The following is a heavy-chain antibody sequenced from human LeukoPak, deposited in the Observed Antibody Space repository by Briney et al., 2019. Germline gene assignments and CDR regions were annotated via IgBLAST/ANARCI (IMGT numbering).Heavy chain of an antibody. CDR3: ARDGDGSGWYAFDY. Sequence: SETLSLTCTVSCGSVSSGSSYWSWIRQPPGKGQEWIGSMYYLGSTNYNPSLKSRVTISIDRSQNQFSLRLTSVTAADTAVYYCARDGDGSGWYAFDYWGQGTLVTVSS. V-gene: IGHV4-61*01. CDR2: MYYLGST. J-gene: IGHJ4*02. CDR1: CGSVSSGSSY. D-gene: IGHD6-19*01.